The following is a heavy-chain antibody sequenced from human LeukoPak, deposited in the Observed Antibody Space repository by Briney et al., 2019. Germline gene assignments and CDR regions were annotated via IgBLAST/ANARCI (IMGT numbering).Heavy chain of an antibody. V-gene: IGHV3-74*01. D-gene: IGHD2-2*02. CDR2: INTDGSSA. Sequence: GGSLRLSCAASGFTFSSHWMHWVRQAPGKGPVWVSRINTDGSSASYADSVKGRFTISRDNAKNTLYLQMNSLRAEDTAVYYCVRVPVVPAAIRYFDYWGQGILVTVSS. CDR1: GFTFSSHW. CDR3: VRVPVVPAAIRYFDY. J-gene: IGHJ4*02.